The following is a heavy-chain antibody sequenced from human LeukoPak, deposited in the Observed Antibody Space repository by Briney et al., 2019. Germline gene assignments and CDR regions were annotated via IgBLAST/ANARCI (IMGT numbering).Heavy chain of an antibody. CDR2: IYTSGTT. Sequence: SETLSLTCTVSGGSISSYYWSWIRQPAGKGLEWIGRIYTSGTTNYNPSLKSRVTMSVDKSKKQFSLKLSSVTAADTAVYYWARGFSDGSGSGSLHWFDPWGQGTLVTVSS. D-gene: IGHD3-10*01. V-gene: IGHV4-4*07. CDR3: ARGFSDGSGSGSLHWFDP. J-gene: IGHJ5*02. CDR1: GGSISSYY.